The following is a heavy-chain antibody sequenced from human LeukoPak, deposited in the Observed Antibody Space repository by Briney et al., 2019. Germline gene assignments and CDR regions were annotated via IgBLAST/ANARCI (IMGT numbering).Heavy chain of an antibody. CDR2: ISSNGGST. CDR1: GFPFSSYA. J-gene: IGHJ4*02. D-gene: IGHD3-3*01. Sequence: GSLRLSFAASGFPFSSYAMHWVRQAPGKGLEYVSGISSNGGSTYYANSVKGRFTSSRDNSKSTLYLQMGSLRAEDIAVYYCARGYDFWSGYWSHSDYWGQGTLVTVSS. CDR3: ARGYDFWSGYWSHSDY. V-gene: IGHV3-64*01.